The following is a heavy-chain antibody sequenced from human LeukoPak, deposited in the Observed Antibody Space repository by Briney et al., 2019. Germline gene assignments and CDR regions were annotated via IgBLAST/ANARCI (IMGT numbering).Heavy chain of an antibody. J-gene: IGHJ2*01. D-gene: IGHD5/OR15-5a*01. CDR3: ARLEGVYGRHWYFDL. CDR1: GGSFSGYY. V-gene: IGHV4-34*01. Sequence: PSETLSLTCAVYGGSFSGYYWSWIRQPPGKGLEWIGEINHSGSTNYNPSLKSRVTISVDTSKNQFSLKLSSVTAADTAVYYCARLEGVYGRHWYFDLWGRGTLVTVSS. CDR2: INHSGST.